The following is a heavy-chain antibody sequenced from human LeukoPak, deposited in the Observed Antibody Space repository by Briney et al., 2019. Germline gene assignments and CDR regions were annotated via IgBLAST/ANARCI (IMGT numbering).Heavy chain of an antibody. D-gene: IGHD3-3*01. V-gene: IGHV4-34*01. CDR3: ARLRMDAIFGVVIISYLYYFDY. CDR1: GGSFSGYY. CDR2: TNHSGST. J-gene: IGHJ4*02. Sequence: SETLSLTCAVYGGSFSGYYWSWIRQPPGKGLEWIGETNHSGSTNYNPSLKSRVTISVDTSKNQFSLKLSSVTAADTAVYYCARLRMDAIFGVVIISYLYYFDYWGQGTLVTVSS.